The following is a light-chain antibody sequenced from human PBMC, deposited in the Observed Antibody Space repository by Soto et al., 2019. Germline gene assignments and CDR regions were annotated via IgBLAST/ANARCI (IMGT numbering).Light chain of an antibody. CDR3: QQYGRSLWT. Sequence: EIVLTQSPGSLSLSPGERATLSCRASQSVNSTYLAWYQQKPGQAPRLLIYGASSRATGIPDRFTGSGSETDFTLTISRLEPEDFAVYFCQQYGRSLWTFGQGTKVEVK. CDR1: QSVNSTY. CDR2: GAS. J-gene: IGKJ1*01. V-gene: IGKV3-20*01.